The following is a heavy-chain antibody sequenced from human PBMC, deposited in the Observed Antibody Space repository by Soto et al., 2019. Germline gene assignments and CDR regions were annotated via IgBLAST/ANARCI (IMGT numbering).Heavy chain of an antibody. D-gene: IGHD3-10*01. CDR3: AKDRMGAGVRGYFDY. CDR2: IIYDGSTK. Sequence: QVQRVESGGGVVQPGRSLRLSCAASGFTFSSYGMHWVRQAPGKGLERVAVIIYDGSTKDYADSVKGRFTISRDNSTSTLYMQMNSLRAEDTAVYYCAKDRMGAGVRGYFDYWGQGTLVTVSS. CDR1: GFTFSSYG. V-gene: IGHV3-30*18. J-gene: IGHJ4*02.